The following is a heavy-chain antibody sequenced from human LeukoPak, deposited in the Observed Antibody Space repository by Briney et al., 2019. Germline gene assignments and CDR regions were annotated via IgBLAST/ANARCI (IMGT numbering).Heavy chain of an antibody. V-gene: IGHV4-4*07. CDR2: IYTSGST. CDR1: GGSISSYY. Sequence: SETLSLTCTVSGGSISSYYWSWILQPAAKGLEWIGRIYTSGSTNYNPSLKSRVTMSVDTSKNQFSLKLSSVTAADTAVYYCARGASDHSGKLDYWGQGTLVTVPS. CDR3: ARGASDHSGKLDY. J-gene: IGHJ4*02. D-gene: IGHD3-10*01.